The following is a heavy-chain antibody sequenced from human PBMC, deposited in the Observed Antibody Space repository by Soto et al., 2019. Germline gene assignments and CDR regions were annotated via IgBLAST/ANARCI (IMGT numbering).Heavy chain of an antibody. Sequence: PSETLSLTCDVSGDTISTGGYTWAWIRQPPGKALERIGHTYHSGNPSYNPALKSRVFISVDRSKNQFFLKGRWETDADTAVYYCARETHAGYDGYFEPRGQGILVTLPS. D-gene: IGHD2-21*02. CDR2: TYHSGNP. V-gene: IGHV4-30-2*01. CDR3: ARETHAGYDGYFEP. CDR1: GDTISTGGYT. J-gene: IGHJ4*02.